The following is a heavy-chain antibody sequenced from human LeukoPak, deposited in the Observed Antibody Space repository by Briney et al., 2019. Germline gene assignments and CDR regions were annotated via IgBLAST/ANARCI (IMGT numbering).Heavy chain of an antibody. D-gene: IGHD5-18*01. Sequence: SETLSLTCAVYGGSFSGYYWSWIRQPPGKGLEWIGEINHSGSTNYNPSLKSRVTISVDTSKDQFSLKLSSVTAADTAVYYCARGGQLRLRYWGQGTLVTVSS. CDR2: INHSGST. V-gene: IGHV4-34*01. CDR1: GGSFSGYY. J-gene: IGHJ4*02. CDR3: ARGGQLRLRY.